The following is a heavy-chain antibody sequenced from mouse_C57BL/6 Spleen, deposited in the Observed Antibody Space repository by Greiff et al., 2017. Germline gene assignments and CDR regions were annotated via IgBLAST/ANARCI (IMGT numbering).Heavy chain of an antibody. Sequence: VQLVESGAELVKPGASVKLSCKASGYTFTEYTIHWVKQRSGQGLEWIGWFYPGSGSIKYNEKFKDKATLTADKSSSTVYMELSRLTSEDSAVYFCARHEETVVATDYAMDYWGQGTSVTVSS. CDR2: FYPGSGSI. D-gene: IGHD1-1*01. V-gene: IGHV1-62-2*01. J-gene: IGHJ4*01. CDR3: ARHEETVVATDYAMDY. CDR1: GYTFTEYT.